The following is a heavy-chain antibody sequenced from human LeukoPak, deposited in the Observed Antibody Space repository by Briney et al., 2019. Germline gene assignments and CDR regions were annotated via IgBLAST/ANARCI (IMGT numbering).Heavy chain of an antibody. CDR2: ISYSGNT. V-gene: IGHV4-39*07. Sequence: PSETLSLTCSVSGDSISSSSYYWGWIRQPPGKGLEWIGSISYSGNTYYNPSLKSRVTISVDTSKNQFSLKLSSVTAADTAVYYCARDGNSSGWSRGYFDYWGQGTLVTVSS. CDR1: GDSISSSSYY. CDR3: ARDGNSSGWSRGYFDY. D-gene: IGHD6-19*01. J-gene: IGHJ4*02.